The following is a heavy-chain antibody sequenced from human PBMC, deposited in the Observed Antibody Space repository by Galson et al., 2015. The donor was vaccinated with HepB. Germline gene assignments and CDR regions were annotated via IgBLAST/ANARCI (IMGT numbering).Heavy chain of an antibody. CDR1: GYTFDTHW. CDR2: IYPGDSDT. V-gene: IGHV5-51*01. Sequence: QSGAEVKKPAESLKISCKGSGYTFDTHWIGWVRQMPGKGLEWMGIIYPGDSDTRYSPSFEGQVTISADTSIKTAYLQWSSLKATDTAMYFCARLAHIQEVPTEDPDDPFDLWGQGTLVTVSS. J-gene: IGHJ3*01. CDR3: ARLAHIQEVPTEDPDDPFDL. D-gene: IGHD1-1*01.